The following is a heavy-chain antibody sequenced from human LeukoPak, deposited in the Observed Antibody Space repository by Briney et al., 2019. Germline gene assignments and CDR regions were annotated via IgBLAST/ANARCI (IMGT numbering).Heavy chain of an antibody. Sequence: PGGSLRLSCAASGFTFSSYWMSWVRQAPGKGLEWVSAISGSGGSTYYADSVKGRFTISRDDSKNTLYLQMNSLRAEDTAVYYCALTVTPQGFDYWGQGTLVTVSS. CDR2: ISGSGGST. CDR1: GFTFSSYW. D-gene: IGHD4-11*01. J-gene: IGHJ4*02. V-gene: IGHV3-23*01. CDR3: ALTVTPQGFDY.